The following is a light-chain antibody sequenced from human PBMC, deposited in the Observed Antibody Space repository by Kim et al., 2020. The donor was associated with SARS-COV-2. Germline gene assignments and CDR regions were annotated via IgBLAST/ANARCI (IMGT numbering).Light chain of an antibody. CDR3: ETWDARMAVVV. J-gene: IGLJ3*02. V-gene: IGLV1-51*01. CDR2: DNA. CDR1: YFNIENNY. Sequence: GEKITISCSGSYFNIENNYVSWYQQFPGTAPKLLIHDNARRSSGIPDRFSASKSGTSATLAITGLQTEDEADYYCETWDARMAVVVFGGGTKVTVL.